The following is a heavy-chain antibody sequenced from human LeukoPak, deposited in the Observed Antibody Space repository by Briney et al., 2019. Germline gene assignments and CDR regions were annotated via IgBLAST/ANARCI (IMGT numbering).Heavy chain of an antibody. V-gene: IGHV3-9*01. CDR1: GSTFDDYA. D-gene: IGHD3-22*01. CDR2: ISWNSGSI. CDR3: AKDRPHSYDSSGYLDY. J-gene: IGHJ4*02. Sequence: GRSLRLSCAASGSTFDDYAMHWVRQAPGKGLEWVSGISWNSGSIGYADSVKGRFTISRDNAKNSLYLQMNSLRAEDTPLHYCAKDRPHSYDSSGYLDYWGQGTLVTVSS.